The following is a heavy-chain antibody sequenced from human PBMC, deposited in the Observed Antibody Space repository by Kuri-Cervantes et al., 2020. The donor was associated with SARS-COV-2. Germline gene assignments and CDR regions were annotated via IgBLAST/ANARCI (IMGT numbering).Heavy chain of an antibody. J-gene: IGHJ4*02. D-gene: IGHD3-3*01. CDR2: IYSGGST. CDR3: AKVETANLDY. Sequence: GESLKISCAASGFTFSSYAMSWVRQAPGKGLEWVSVIYSGGSTYYADSVKGRFTISRDNSKNLLYLEMNTLRPEDTAVYYCAKVETANLDYWGRGTLVTVSS. CDR1: GFTFSSYA. V-gene: IGHV3-23*03.